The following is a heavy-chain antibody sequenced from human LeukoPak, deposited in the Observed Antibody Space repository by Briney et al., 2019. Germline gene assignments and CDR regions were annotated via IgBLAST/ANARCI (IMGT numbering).Heavy chain of an antibody. CDR3: AREFSVLGNFDY. CDR2: ISWNSGSI. D-gene: IGHD3-10*02. V-gene: IGHV3-9*01. J-gene: IGHJ4*02. Sequence: GGSLRLSCAASGFTFDDYAMHWVRQAPGKGLEWVSGISWNSGSIGYADSVKGRFTISRDNAKNSLYLQMNSLRAEDTAVYYCAREFSVLGNFDYWGQGTLVTVSS. CDR1: GFTFDDYA.